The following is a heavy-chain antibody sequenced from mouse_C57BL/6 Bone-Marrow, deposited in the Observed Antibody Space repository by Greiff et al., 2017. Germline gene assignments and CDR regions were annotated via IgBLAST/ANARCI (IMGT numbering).Heavy chain of an antibody. V-gene: IGHV1-53*01. Sequence: QVHVKQSGTELVKPGASVKLSCKASGYTFTSYWMHWVKQRPGQGLEWIGNINPSNGGTNYNETFKSKATLTVDKSYSTASLQLSSLTSEDSAVYECARTFYCYHGGFAYWGQGTLVTVSA. J-gene: IGHJ3*01. CDR2: INPSNGGT. CDR3: ARTFYCYHGGFAY. CDR1: GYTFTSYW. D-gene: IGHD1-1*01.